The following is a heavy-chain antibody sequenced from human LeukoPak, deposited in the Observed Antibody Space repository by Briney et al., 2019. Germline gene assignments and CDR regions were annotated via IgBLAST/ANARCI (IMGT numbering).Heavy chain of an antibody. D-gene: IGHD1-1*01. CDR1: GLPLCRYE. CDR3: ARQLDLDY. CDR2: ISSSSSII. J-gene: IGHJ4*02. V-gene: IGHV3-48*03. Sequence: GGSLRLSCAPSGLPLCRYEMHWVPQAPGKGLEWVSYISSSSSIIKYADSVKGRFTISRDKTKNSLYLQMDRRRGEDTAVYYCARQLDLDYWGQGTLVTVSS.